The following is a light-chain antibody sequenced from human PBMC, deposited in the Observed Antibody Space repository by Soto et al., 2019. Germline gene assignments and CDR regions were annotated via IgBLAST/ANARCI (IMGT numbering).Light chain of an antibody. CDR2: GAS. V-gene: IGKV3-20*01. CDR1: QSVSSSY. Sequence: EIVLTQSPGTLSLSPGERATLSCRASQSVSSSYLAWYQQKPGQAPRLLIYGASSRATGIQDRFSGSRSGTDFTLTISRLEPEDFAVYYCQEYGSSLFTFGPGTKVDIK. J-gene: IGKJ3*01. CDR3: QEYGSSLFT.